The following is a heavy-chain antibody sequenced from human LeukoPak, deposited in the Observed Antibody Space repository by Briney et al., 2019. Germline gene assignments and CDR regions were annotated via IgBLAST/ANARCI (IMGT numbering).Heavy chain of an antibody. J-gene: IGHJ4*02. CDR2: IYYSGST. CDR1: GGSISSYY. V-gene: IGHV4-59*08. CDR3: ARLKWELPFYFDY. Sequence: SETLSLTCTVPGGSISSYYWSWIRQPPGKGLEWIGYIYYSGSTNYNPSLKSRVTISVDTSKNQFSLKLSSVTAADTAVYYCARLKWELPFYFDYWGQGTLVTVSS. D-gene: IGHD1-26*01.